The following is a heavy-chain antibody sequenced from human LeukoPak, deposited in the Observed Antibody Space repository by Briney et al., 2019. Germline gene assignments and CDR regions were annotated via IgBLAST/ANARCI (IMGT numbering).Heavy chain of an antibody. J-gene: IGHJ4*02. Sequence: GGSLRLSCAASAFSLNAYNMNWVRQAPGKGLEWVSSISYTGTYIYYADSVKGRFTISRDNAQNSLYLQMNSLRAEDTALYYCAKDTHYDILTGYFPLDYWGQGTLVTVSS. V-gene: IGHV3-21*04. D-gene: IGHD3-9*01. CDR2: ISYTGTYI. CDR1: AFSLNAYN. CDR3: AKDTHYDILTGYFPLDY.